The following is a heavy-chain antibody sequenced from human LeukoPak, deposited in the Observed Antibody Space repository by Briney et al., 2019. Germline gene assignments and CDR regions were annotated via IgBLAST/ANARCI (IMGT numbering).Heavy chain of an antibody. Sequence: PSETLSLTCTVSGGSISSYYWNWIRQPPGKGLEWIGYIYYSGTTNYNPSLRSRVSISSDTSKIQFSLELTSVTAADTAVYYCARLKATVSIHAYFDSWGQGTLVTVSS. V-gene: IGHV4-59*01. CDR1: GGSISSYY. J-gene: IGHJ4*02. D-gene: IGHD4-17*01. CDR2: IYYSGTT. CDR3: ARLKATVSIHAYFDS.